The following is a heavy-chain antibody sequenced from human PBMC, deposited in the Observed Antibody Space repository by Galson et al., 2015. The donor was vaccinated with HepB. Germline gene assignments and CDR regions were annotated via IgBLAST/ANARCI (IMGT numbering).Heavy chain of an antibody. J-gene: IGHJ4*02. Sequence: SLRLSCAASRFTFSAYWMSWLRQAPGKGLEWVANIKQDGSVKYYVDSVKGRFTISRDNAKNSLYLQMNSLRAEDTAVYYCARNLQYFEWGYNGLDYWGQGTLVTVSS. CDR2: IKQDGSVK. D-gene: IGHD3-9*01. CDR3: ARNLQYFEWGYNGLDY. V-gene: IGHV3-7*03. CDR1: RFTFSAYW.